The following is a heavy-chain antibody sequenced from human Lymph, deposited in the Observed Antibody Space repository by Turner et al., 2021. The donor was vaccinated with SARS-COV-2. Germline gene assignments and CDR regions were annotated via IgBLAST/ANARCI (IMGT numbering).Heavy chain of an antibody. CDR3: ARAPFIIVLMMYASGYFDN. CDR1: GGSISSSSYY. D-gene: IGHD2-8*01. CDR2: IYYSGST. Sequence: QLQLQESGPGLVKPSETLSLTCTVSGGSISSSSYYWGWIRQPPGKGLEWIGIIYYSGSTYYNPSLKSRVTISVDTSKNQFSLKLSSVTAADTAVYYCARAPFIIVLMMYASGYFDNWGQGTLVTVSS. V-gene: IGHV4-39*01. J-gene: IGHJ4*02.